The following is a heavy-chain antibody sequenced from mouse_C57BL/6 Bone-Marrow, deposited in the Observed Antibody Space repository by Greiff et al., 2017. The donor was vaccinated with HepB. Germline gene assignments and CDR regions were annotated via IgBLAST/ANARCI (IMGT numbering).Heavy chain of an antibody. CDR2: IWRGGST. D-gene: IGHD1-1*01. CDR3: AKNYYGSSYPAY. V-gene: IGHV2-5*01. J-gene: IGHJ3*01. Sequence: VQLVESGPGLVQPSQSLSITCTVSGFSLTSYGVHWVRQSPGKGLEWLGVIWRGGSTDYNAAFMSRLSITKDNSKSQVFFKMNSLQADDTAIYYCAKNYYGSSYPAYWGQGTLVTVSA. CDR1: GFSLTSYG.